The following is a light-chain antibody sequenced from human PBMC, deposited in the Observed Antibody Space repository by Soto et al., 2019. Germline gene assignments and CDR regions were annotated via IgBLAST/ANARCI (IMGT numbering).Light chain of an antibody. CDR1: QSISDT. Sequence: EIVMAQSPVTLSVSPGGRATLSCRASQSISDTLAWYQQKPGQAPRLLIHGASTRAPGFPARFSGSGSGTDFTLTISSLEPEDFAVYYCHQRQYWPPITFGQGTRMEI. CDR2: GAS. J-gene: IGKJ5*01. V-gene: IGKV3-15*01. CDR3: HQRQYWPPIT.